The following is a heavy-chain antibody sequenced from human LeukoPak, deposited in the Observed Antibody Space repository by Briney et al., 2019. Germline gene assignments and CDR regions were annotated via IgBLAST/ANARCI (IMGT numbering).Heavy chain of an antibody. Sequence: ASVKVSCRASGYTFSGYYIHWVRQAPGQGLEWMGWINPNSGGTNYAQKFQGRVTMTRDTSISTAYMELSRLRSDDTAVYYCARDRITGITNYYYYMDVWGKGTTVTVSS. V-gene: IGHV1-2*02. CDR1: GYTFSGYY. CDR2: INPNSGGT. D-gene: IGHD1-7*01. CDR3: ARDRITGITNYYYYMDV. J-gene: IGHJ6*03.